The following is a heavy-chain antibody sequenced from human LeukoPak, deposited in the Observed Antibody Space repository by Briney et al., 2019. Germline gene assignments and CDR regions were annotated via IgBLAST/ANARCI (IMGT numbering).Heavy chain of an antibody. CDR1: GGTFSSYT. CDR2: IIPILGIA. J-gene: IGHJ5*02. Sequence: SVHVSCKASGGTFSSYTISWVRQAPGQGVEWMGRIIPILGIANYAQKFQGRVTITADKSTSTAYMELSSLRSEDTAVYYCARENSGSYYRRFDPWGQGTLVTVSS. V-gene: IGHV1-69*04. D-gene: IGHD1-26*01. CDR3: ARENSGSYYRRFDP.